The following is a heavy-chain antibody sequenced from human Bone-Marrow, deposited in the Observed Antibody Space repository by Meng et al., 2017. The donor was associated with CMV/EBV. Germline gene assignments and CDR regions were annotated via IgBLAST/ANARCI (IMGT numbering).Heavy chain of an antibody. CDR3: AGSITMIVVVHDY. CDR1: GGSVSSGGYY. J-gene: IGHJ4*02. Sequence: SEPLSLTCTLSGGSVSSGGYYCSWIRQPPGKGLEWIGYVYYTGSTNYNPSLKSRVTISVDTSKNQFSLKLSSVTAADTAVYYCAGSITMIVVVHDYWGQGTLVTVSS. CDR2: VYYTGST. D-gene: IGHD3-22*01. V-gene: IGHV4-61*08.